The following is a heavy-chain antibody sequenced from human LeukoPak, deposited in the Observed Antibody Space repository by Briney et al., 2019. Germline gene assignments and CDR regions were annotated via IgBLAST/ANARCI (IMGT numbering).Heavy chain of an antibody. Sequence: ASVKVSCKASGYTFTSYYMHWVRQAPGQGLEWMGIINPSGGSTSYAQKFQSRVTMTRDTSTSTAYMELSGLRSEDTAVYYCARNSGSIYPFDYWGQGTLVTVSS. CDR1: GYTFTSYY. CDR3: ARNSGSIYPFDY. D-gene: IGHD3-22*01. CDR2: INPSGGST. V-gene: IGHV1-46*01. J-gene: IGHJ4*02.